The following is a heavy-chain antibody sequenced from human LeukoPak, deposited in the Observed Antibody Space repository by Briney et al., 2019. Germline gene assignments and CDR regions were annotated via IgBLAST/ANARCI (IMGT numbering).Heavy chain of an antibody. CDR2: ISSSSSYI. CDR1: GFTFSSYS. J-gene: IGHJ4*02. D-gene: IGHD3-10*01. Sequence: GSLRLSCAASGFTFSSYSMNWVRQAPGKGLEWVSSISSSSSYIYYADSVKGRFTISRDNAKNSLYLQMNSLRAEDTAVYYCAREGPLYYYGSGSYPLDYWGQGTLVTVSS. CDR3: AREGPLYYYGSGSYPLDY. V-gene: IGHV3-21*01.